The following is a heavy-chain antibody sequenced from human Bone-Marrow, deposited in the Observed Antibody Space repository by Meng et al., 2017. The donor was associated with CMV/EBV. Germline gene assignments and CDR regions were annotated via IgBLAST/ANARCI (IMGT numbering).Heavy chain of an antibody. CDR3: ARDLLYDSSGYPDY. J-gene: IGHJ4*02. V-gene: IGHV1-2*02. CDR1: GYSFTIND. D-gene: IGHD3-22*01. Sequence: ASVKVSCKASGYSFTINDINWVRQAPGQGLEWMGWINPNSGGTNYAQKFQGRVTMTRDTSISTAYMELSRLRSDDTAVYYCARDLLYDSSGYPDYWGQGTLVTVSS. CDR2: INPNSGGT.